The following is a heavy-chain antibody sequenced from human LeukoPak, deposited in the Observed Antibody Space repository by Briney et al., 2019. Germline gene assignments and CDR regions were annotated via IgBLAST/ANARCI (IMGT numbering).Heavy chain of an antibody. Sequence: SETLSLTCSVSGGSITSYYWSWIRQPPGKGMEWIAYIYYSGTTDYNPSLKSRVTISVDTSRKQFSLKLSSVTAADTAVYYCARHDEGKFQHWGQGTLVTVSS. J-gene: IGHJ1*01. V-gene: IGHV4-59*08. CDR2: IYYSGTT. D-gene: IGHD3-10*01. CDR3: ARHDEGKFQH. CDR1: GGSITSYY.